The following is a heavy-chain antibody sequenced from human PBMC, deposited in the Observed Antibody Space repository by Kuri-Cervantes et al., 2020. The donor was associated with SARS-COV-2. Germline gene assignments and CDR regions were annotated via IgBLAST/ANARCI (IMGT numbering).Heavy chain of an antibody. CDR3: ARGGQQMVKGWFDP. Sequence: ASVNVSCKASGYNFGIYDITWVRQAPGQGREWMGWISVYTDNTNYVQKVRGRVAMTMDTATSPAYMELRSLRSDDTAVYYCARGGQQMVKGWFDPWGHGTLVTVSS. V-gene: IGHV1-18*01. D-gene: IGHD6-13*01. CDR2: ISVYTDNT. CDR1: GYNFGIYD. J-gene: IGHJ5*02.